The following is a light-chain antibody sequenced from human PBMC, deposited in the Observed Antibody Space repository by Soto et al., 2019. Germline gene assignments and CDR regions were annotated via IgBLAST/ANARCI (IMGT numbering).Light chain of an antibody. J-gene: IGLJ1*01. CDR3: QVWDSSSDHDV. Sequence: SSELTQSPSVSVAPGKTARITCGGNNIGSKSVHWYQQKPGQAPVLVIYYDSDRPSGIPERFSGSNSGNTATLTISRVEAGDEADYYCQVWDSSSDHDVFGTGTKVTVL. CDR2: YDS. CDR1: NIGSKS. V-gene: IGLV3-21*04.